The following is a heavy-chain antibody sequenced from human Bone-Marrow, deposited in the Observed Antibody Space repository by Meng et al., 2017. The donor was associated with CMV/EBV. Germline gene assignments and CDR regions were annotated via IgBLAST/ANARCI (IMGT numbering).Heavy chain of an antibody. V-gene: IGHV1-46*01. CDR1: EYTFTSYY. Sequence: ASVKVSCKASEYTFTSYYMHWVRQAPGQGLEWMGIINPSGGSTSYAQKFQGRVTMTRDTSTSTVYMELSSLRSEDTAVYYCARDLKYCTNGVCYTFDYWGQGTLVTVS. J-gene: IGHJ4*02. D-gene: IGHD2-8*01. CDR2: INPSGGST. CDR3: ARDLKYCTNGVCYTFDY.